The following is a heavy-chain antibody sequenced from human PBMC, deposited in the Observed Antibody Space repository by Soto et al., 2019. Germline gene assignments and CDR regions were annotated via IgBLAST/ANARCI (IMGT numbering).Heavy chain of an antibody. CDR2: IIPIFGTA. CDR3: ARGLSIVGARKYVFDI. V-gene: IGHV1-69*13. D-gene: IGHD2-21*01. Sequence: SVKVSCKASGGTFSSYAISWVRQAPGQGLEWMGGIIPIFGTANYAQKFQGRVTITADESTSTAYMELSSLRSEDTAVYYGARGLSIVGARKYVFDIWGQGTLVTVSS. J-gene: IGHJ3*02. CDR1: GGTFSSYA.